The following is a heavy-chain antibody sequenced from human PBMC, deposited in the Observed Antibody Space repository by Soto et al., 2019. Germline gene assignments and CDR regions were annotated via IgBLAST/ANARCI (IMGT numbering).Heavy chain of an antibody. CDR2: IYNDGTYS. CDR3: TRGPRPISTGTGAY. J-gene: IGHJ4*02. V-gene: IGHV3-74*01. D-gene: IGHD3-10*01. Sequence: GGSLRLSCAASGFIFKMYWMHWVRQSPGKGLVWISRIYNDGTYSDYADSVRGRFTISRDNVNDTLYLQMNNLRAEDSGLYYCTRGPRPISTGTGAYWGQGTQVTVS. CDR1: GFIFKMYW.